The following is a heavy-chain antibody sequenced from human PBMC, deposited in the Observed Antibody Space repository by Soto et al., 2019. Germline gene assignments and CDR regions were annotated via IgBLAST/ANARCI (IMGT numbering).Heavy chain of an antibody. D-gene: IGHD3-16*02. J-gene: IGHJ1*01. V-gene: IGHV3-15*01. CDR3: TTGENYDYIWGSYRPGREYFQH. CDR2: IKSKTDGGTT. CDR1: GFTFSNAW. Sequence: GGSRRLSCAASGFTFSNAWMSWVRQAPGKGLEWVGRIKSKTDGGTTDYAAPVKGRFTISRDDSKNTLYLQMNSLKTEDTAVYYCTTGENYDYIWGSYRPGREYFQHWGQGTLVTVSS.